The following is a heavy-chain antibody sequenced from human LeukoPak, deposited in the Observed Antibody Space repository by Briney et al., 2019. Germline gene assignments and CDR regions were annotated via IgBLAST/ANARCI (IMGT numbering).Heavy chain of an antibody. D-gene: IGHD6-13*01. V-gene: IGHV4-34*01. CDR3: SREREQSGAWYERPHFDY. J-gene: IGHJ4*02. Sequence: PWGTLSLTCAVSGGSFSDYYWAWVRQSPGKGLEWVGHINHSGSTTYNPYPKSRVTISVDTSKTPYSLKLRSVTAADTAVYYFSREREQSGAWYERPHFDYWGQGALVTVSS. CDR2: INHSGST. CDR1: GGSFSDYY.